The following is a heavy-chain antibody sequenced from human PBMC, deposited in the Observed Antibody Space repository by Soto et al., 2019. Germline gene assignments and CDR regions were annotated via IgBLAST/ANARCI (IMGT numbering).Heavy chain of an antibody. D-gene: IGHD4-17*01. CDR1: GGSISSSSYY. CDR2: IYYSGST. Sequence: SGTLSLTCTVSGGSISSSSYYWGWIRQPPGKGLEWIGSIYYSGSTYYNPSLKSRVTISVGTSKNQFSLKLSSVTAADTAVYYCARRYGYYIDYWGQGTLVTVSS. CDR3: ARRYGYYIDY. V-gene: IGHV4-39*01. J-gene: IGHJ4*02.